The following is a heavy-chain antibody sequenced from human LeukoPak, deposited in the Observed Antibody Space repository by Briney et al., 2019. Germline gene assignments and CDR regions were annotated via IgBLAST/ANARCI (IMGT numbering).Heavy chain of an antibody. CDR2: IYPGDSDT. D-gene: IGHD3-16*01. J-gene: IGHJ4*02. V-gene: IGHV5-51*01. Sequence: GESLKISCKGSGYNFTSSWIGWVRQMPGKGLEWMGIIYPGDSDTRYSPSFQGQVTISADKSISTAYLQWSSLKASDTAMYYSARYEDSFYFHYWGQGTLVTVSS. CDR1: GYNFTSSW. CDR3: ARYEDSFYFHY.